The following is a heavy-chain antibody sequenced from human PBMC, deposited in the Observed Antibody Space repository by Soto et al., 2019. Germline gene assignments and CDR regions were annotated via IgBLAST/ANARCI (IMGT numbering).Heavy chain of an antibody. CDR1: GDTISTGGYT. V-gene: IGHV4-30-2*02. J-gene: IGHJ4*02. CDR2: TYHSGNP. Sequence: PSETLSLTCDVSGDTISTGGYTWAWIRQPPGKALEWIGHTYHSGNPYYNPSLKSRVTISVDTSKNQFALELRSVTAADTAVYFCARSPRLYETIGYYSYYSDYWGQGTLVTVSS. D-gene: IGHD3-22*01. CDR3: ARSPRLYETIGYYSYYSDY.